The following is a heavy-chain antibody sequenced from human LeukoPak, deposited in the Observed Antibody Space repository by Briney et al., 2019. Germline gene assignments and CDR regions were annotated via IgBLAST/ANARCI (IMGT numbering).Heavy chain of an antibody. V-gene: IGHV4-59*08. Sequence: SETLSLTYAVSGGSTRSDYWSWIRQPPGKGMEWIGYMYYSGTTNYNPSLKSRVTISADTSKNQFSLKLSSVTAADTAVYYCARRATYYGMDVWGQGTTVTVSS. J-gene: IGHJ6*02. CDR1: GGSTRSDY. CDR3: ARRATYYGMDV. CDR2: MYYSGTT.